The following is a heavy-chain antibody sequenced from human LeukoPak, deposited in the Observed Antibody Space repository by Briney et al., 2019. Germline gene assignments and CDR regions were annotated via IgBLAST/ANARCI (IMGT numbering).Heavy chain of an antibody. V-gene: IGHV3-74*01. J-gene: IGHJ4*02. CDR2: INSDGSTT. CDR1: GFMFSSYA. CDR3: ARGSAVTGVH. D-gene: IGHD1-14*01. Sequence: GGSLRLSCAASGFMFSSYAMSWVRQAPGKGLVWISRINSDGSTTNYADSVKGRFTISRDNAKNTLYLQMNSLRAEDTAMYYCARGSAVTGVHWGQGTLVTVSS.